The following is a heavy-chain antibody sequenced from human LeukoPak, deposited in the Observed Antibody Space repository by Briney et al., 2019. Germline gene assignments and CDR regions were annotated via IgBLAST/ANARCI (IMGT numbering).Heavy chain of an antibody. CDR2: ISASGP. Sequence: PGGSLRLSCAASGFTFSRLAMTWVRQAPGKGLEWVSTISASGPYXXDAVRGRFTISRDNSRNTLSLQMDSLRAEDTAVYYCAXDHEXXGXPCLDHWGLGTLVTVSS. CDR1: GFTFSRLA. CDR3: AXDHEXXGXPCLDH. J-gene: IGHJ4*02. V-gene: IGHV3-23*01.